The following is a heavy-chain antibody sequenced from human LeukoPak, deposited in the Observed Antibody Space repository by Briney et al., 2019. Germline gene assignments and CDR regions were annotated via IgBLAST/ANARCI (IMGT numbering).Heavy chain of an antibody. Sequence: SETLSLTCTVSGGSISSYYWSWIRQPPGKGLEWIGYIYYGGSTNYNPSLKSRVTISVDTSTNQFSLKLSSVTAADTAVYYCARFGGGNPHFDYWGQGTLVTVSS. CDR1: GGSISSYY. CDR2: IYYGGST. V-gene: IGHV4-59*08. J-gene: IGHJ4*02. D-gene: IGHD4-23*01. CDR3: ARFGGGNPHFDY.